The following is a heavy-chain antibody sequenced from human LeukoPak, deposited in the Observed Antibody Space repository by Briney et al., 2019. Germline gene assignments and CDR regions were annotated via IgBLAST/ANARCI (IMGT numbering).Heavy chain of an antibody. J-gene: IGHJ4*02. CDR3: AKFPIYGSGRPPSDY. V-gene: IGHV3-23*01. Sequence: GGSLRLSCAASGFTFSSYDMSWVRQAPGKGLEWVSAISGSGGSTYYADSVKGRFTISRDNSKNTLYLQMNSLRAEDTAVYYCAKFPIYGSGRPPSDYWGQGTLVTVSS. D-gene: IGHD3-10*01. CDR2: ISGSGGST. CDR1: GFTFSSYD.